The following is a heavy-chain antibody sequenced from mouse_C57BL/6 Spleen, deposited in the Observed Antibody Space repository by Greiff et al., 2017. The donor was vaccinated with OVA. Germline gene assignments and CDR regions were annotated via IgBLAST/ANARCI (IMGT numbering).Heavy chain of an antibody. CDR2: INYDGSST. J-gene: IGHJ4*01. CDR3: ARRADSDAMDY. V-gene: IGHV5-16*01. Sequence: DVQLVESEGGLVQPGSSMKLSCTASGFTFSDYYMAWVRQVPEKGLEWVANINYDGSSTYYLDSLKSRFIISRDNAKNILYLQMSSLKSEDTATYYCARRADSDAMDYWGQGTSVTVSS. CDR1: GFTFSDYY.